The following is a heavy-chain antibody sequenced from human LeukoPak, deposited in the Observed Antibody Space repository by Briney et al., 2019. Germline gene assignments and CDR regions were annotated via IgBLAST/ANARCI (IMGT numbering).Heavy chain of an antibody. Sequence: SETLSLTCTVSGGSISSYYWSWIREPPGRGLEWIGCIYYRGSTNYNPSLKSRVTISVDTSKNQFSLKLSSVTAADTAVYYCARDPYFYVSGSYSNSWGQGTLVTVSS. J-gene: IGHJ4*02. CDR1: GGSISSYY. D-gene: IGHD3-10*01. V-gene: IGHV4-59*12. CDR2: IYYRGST. CDR3: ARDPYFYVSGSYSNS.